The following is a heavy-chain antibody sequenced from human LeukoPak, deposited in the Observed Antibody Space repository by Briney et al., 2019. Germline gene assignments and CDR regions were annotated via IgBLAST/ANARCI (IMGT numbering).Heavy chain of an antibody. V-gene: IGHV5-51*01. D-gene: IGHD5-24*01. CDR3: ARLLGYTRHFDY. CDR1: GSIFTSYW. Sequence: GESLQISCQGSGSIFTSYWIGWGRQLPGKGLEWMGIIYPGDSDTRYSPSLQGEVTISADKPITTAYLQWSSLKASDTAMYYCARLLGYTRHFDYWGQGTLVTVSS. J-gene: IGHJ4*02. CDR2: IYPGDSDT.